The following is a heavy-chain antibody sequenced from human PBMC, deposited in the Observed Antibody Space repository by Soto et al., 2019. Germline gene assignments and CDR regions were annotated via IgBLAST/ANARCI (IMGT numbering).Heavy chain of an antibody. CDR2: IDPSDSYT. CDR3: AGGTVTNYYYYYGMGV. V-gene: IGHV5-10-1*01. D-gene: IGHD4-4*01. J-gene: IGHJ6*02. CDR1: GYSFTSYW. Sequence: VESLKISCNGSGYSFTSYWISWVRQMPWKGLEWMGRIDPSDSYTNYSPSFQGHVTISADKSISTAYLQWSSLKASDTAMYYCAGGTVTNYYYYYGMGVWGQGTTVTVSS.